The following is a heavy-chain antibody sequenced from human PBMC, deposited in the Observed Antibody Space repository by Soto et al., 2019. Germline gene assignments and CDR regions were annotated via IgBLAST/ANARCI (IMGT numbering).Heavy chain of an antibody. CDR3: ARQPPATAAFDI. Sequence: QVQLQESGPGLVKPSETLSLTCTVSGGSISYSYWSWIRQSPGEGLEFLGYIHNNGESNYNPSLKSRVTRSLHTSKNKVSLNLTSVTAADTAVYYGARQPPATAAFDIWGQGTMVTVSS. J-gene: IGHJ3*02. CDR1: GGSISYSY. CDR2: IHNNGES. V-gene: IGHV4-59*08. D-gene: IGHD5-12*01.